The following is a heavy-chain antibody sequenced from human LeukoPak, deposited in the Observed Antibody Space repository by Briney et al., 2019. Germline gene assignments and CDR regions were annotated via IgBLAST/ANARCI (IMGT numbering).Heavy chain of an antibody. J-gene: IGHJ4*02. Sequence: PGGSLRLSCAASGFTFSSYSMNRVRQAPGKGLEWVSYISSSSSTIYYADSVKGRFTISRDNAKNSLYLQMNSLRAEDTAVYYCAKWIWFGDSRFDYWGQGTLVTVSS. CDR2: ISSSSSTI. V-gene: IGHV3-48*01. D-gene: IGHD3-10*01. CDR1: GFTFSSYS. CDR3: AKWIWFGDSRFDY.